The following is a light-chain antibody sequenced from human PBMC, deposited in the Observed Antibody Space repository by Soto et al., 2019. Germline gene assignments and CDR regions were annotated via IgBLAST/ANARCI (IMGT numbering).Light chain of an antibody. CDR2: DVS. J-gene: IGLJ1*01. CDR1: SSDVGGYNY. V-gene: IGLV2-11*01. Sequence: QSALTQPRSVSGSPGQSVTISCTGTSSDVGGYNYVPWYQQHPGKAPKLMIYDVSKRPSGVPDRFSGSKSGNTASLTISGLQAEDEADYYCCSYAGSYTYVLGTGTKVTVL. CDR3: CSYAGSYTYV.